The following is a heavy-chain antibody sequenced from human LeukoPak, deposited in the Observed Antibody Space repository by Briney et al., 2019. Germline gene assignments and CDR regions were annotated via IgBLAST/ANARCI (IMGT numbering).Heavy chain of an antibody. J-gene: IGHJ4*02. CDR3: ARHYHTDVQASFGY. CDR2: IYYSGRT. Sequence: SETLSLTCTVSGGSISTCCSYWGWIRQPPGKGLEWIGTIYYSGRTYYNPPLKSRVTMSVDTSQNHFSLRLSSVTAADTAVYYCARHYHTDVQASFGYWGQGTLVTVSS. CDR1: GGSISTCCSY. V-gene: IGHV4-39*01. D-gene: IGHD3-16*02.